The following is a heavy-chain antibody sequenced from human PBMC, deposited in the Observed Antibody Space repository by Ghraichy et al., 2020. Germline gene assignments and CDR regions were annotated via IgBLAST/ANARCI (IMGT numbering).Heavy chain of an antibody. CDR3: ARGLVDTTMAGLWFDP. V-gene: IGHV4-59*01. Sequence: SETLSLTCTVSGGSITTYYWSWIRQPPGKGLELIGYIYYSGSTHYNPSLKSRVTISVDTSKNQFSLKLSSVTAADTAVYYCARGLVDTTMAGLWFDPWGQGTLVTVSS. D-gene: IGHD5-18*01. J-gene: IGHJ5*02. CDR1: GGSITTYY. CDR2: IYYSGST.